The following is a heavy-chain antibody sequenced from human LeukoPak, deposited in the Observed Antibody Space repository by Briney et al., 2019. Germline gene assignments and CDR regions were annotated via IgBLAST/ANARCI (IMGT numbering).Heavy chain of an antibody. V-gene: IGHV3-48*03. J-gene: IGHJ4*02. CDR2: IGSSGTTI. Sequence: GGSLRLSCAVSGFPFTIYEMNWFSRAPAERLQWVSNIGSSGTTIYYAASVKGRFSISRDNAKSPLYLQLSSLRVEDTAVYYCALLAVASDLDYWGQGGLVSASS. CDR1: GFPFTIYE. D-gene: IGHD6-19*01. CDR3: ALLAVASDLDY.